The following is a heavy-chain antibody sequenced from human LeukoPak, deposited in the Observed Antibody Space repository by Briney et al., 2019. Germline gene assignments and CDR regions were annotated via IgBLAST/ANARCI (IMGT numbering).Heavy chain of an antibody. J-gene: IGHJ4*02. V-gene: IGHV3-30*02. CDR2: IRYDGSNK. Sequence: GGSLRLSCAASGFTFSSYGMHWVRQAPGKGLEWVAFIRYDGSNKYYADSVKGRFTISRDNPKNTLYLQMNSLRAEDTAVYYCAKDPGTTGTRTLDYWGQGTLVTVSS. D-gene: IGHD1-1*01. CDR3: AKDPGTTGTRTLDY. CDR1: GFTFSSYG.